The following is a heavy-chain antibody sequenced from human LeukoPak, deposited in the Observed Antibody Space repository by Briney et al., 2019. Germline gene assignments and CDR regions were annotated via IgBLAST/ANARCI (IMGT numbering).Heavy chain of an antibody. CDR3: AHYDFWSGHALDI. CDR2: IYTGGGT. V-gene: IGHV3-66*01. D-gene: IGHD3-3*01. J-gene: IGHJ3*02. CDR1: GLTVSSNY. Sequence: GGSLRLSCAASGLTVSSNYMTWVRQAPGKGLEWLSVIYTGGGTYYADSVKGRFTISRDTSKTTVYLQMNSLRGDDTAIYYCAHYDFWSGHALDIWGQGTMVTVSS.